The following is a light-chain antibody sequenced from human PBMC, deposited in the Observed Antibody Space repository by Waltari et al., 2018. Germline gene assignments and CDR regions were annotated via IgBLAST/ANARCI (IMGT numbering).Light chain of an antibody. CDR1: EDINTW. J-gene: IGKJ4*01. CDR2: DAA. CDR3: QHYKNFPLT. V-gene: IGKV1-5*01. Sequence: DVQMTQSPSTLSASVGDRVTITCQASEDINTWLAWYQQKPGKAPKLLISDAASLKSGVPSRFRGSGSGTDFTLTITSMQPDDFATYYCQHYKNFPLTFGGGTNVEV.